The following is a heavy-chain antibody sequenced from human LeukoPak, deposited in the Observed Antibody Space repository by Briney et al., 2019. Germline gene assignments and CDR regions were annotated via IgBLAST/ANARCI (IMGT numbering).Heavy chain of an antibody. V-gene: IGHV3-30*02. J-gene: IGHJ3*02. CDR3: AKAYDYNAFDM. CDR1: GFTFSSYG. CDR2: IHYDGSNT. D-gene: IGHD3-3*01. Sequence: PGGSLRLSCAASGFTFSSYGMHWVRQAPGKGLEWVTFIHYDGSNTYYADSVRGRFTISRDNSKNTLYLQMNSLRAEDTAVYYCAKAYDYNAFDMWGQGTMVTVSS.